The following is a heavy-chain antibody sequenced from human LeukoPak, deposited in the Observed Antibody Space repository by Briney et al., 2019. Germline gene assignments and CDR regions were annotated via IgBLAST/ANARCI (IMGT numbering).Heavy chain of an antibody. Sequence: GGSLRLSCAASGFIFSSYGMHWVRQAPGKGLVWVSRSKNDGRSTSYADSVKGRFTISRDSAKNTLFLQMDSLRAEDTAVYYCARAGYSSGWYYFDYWGQGTLVTVSS. CDR1: GFIFSSYG. J-gene: IGHJ4*02. CDR3: ARAGYSSGWYYFDY. V-gene: IGHV3-74*01. D-gene: IGHD6-19*01. CDR2: SKNDGRST.